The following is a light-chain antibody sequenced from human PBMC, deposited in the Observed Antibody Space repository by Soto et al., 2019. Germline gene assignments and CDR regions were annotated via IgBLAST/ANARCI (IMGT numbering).Light chain of an antibody. V-gene: IGLV2-14*01. Sequence: QSALTQPASVFGSPGQSITISCSGTSSDIGSYNYVSWYQQHPGKAPKLMIYEVNNRPSGVSHRFSGSKSGNTASLTISGLQAEDEADYYCSSYTGSSTLYVFGTGTKVTVL. CDR1: SSDIGSYNY. CDR2: EVN. CDR3: SSYTGSSTLYV. J-gene: IGLJ1*01.